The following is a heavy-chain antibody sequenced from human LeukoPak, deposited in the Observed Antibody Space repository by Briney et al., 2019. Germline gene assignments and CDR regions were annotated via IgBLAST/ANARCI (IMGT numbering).Heavy chain of an antibody. D-gene: IGHD2-2*01. CDR1: GFTVSSNY. CDR2: IYSGGST. V-gene: IGHV3-66*02. CDR3: ARGYCSSTSCPRGAY. J-gene: IGHJ4*02. Sequence: RGSLRLSCAASGFTVSSNYMSWVRQAPGKGLEWVSVIYSGGSTYYADSVKGRFTISRDNSKNTLYLQMNSLRAEDTAVYYCARGYCSSTSCPRGAYWVLGTLVTVSS.